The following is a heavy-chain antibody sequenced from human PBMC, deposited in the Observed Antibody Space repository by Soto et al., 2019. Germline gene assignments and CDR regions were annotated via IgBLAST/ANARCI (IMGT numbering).Heavy chain of an antibody. CDR3: SRHFSSLVGLHY. Sequence: GGSLRLSCAASGFTVSSNYMSWVRQAPGKGLEWVSVIYSGGSTYYADSVKGRFTISRDDSKNTAYLQMNSLKIEDTAVYYCSRHFSSLVGLHYWGQGTLVTVSS. D-gene: IGHD3-16*01. V-gene: IGHV3-66*04. CDR1: GFTVSSNY. J-gene: IGHJ4*02. CDR2: IYSGGST.